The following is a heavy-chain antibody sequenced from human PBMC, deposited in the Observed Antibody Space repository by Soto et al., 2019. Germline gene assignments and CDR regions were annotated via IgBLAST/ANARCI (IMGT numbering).Heavy chain of an antibody. CDR2: IYWDDDK. CDR1: GSPPPTRGVV. Sequence: QITLKGLGPTRLNPRQPPTLPCTFSGSPPPTRGVVWGWIRRSPGKPPEGLQPIYWDDDKRYSPSLKSRLTITKDTSKNQVVLTMADLDPADTATYYCAHRVLRTVFGLVTTTAIYFDFWGQGTPVAVSS. D-gene: IGHD3-3*01. V-gene: IGHV2-5*02. CDR3: AHRVLRTVFGLVTTTAIYFDF. J-gene: IGHJ4*02.